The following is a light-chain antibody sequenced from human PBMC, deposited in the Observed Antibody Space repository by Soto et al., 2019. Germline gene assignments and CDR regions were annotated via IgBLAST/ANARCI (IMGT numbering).Light chain of an antibody. CDR3: ASFRSGTILV. CDR1: SSDVGGYNY. Sequence: QSALTQPRSVSGSPGQSVTISCTGTSSDVGGYNYVSWYQQHPGKAPKLMIYDVNKRPSGVPDRFSGSKSANTASLTISGLQAEDEADYFCASFRSGTILVFGSGTKVTVL. V-gene: IGLV2-11*01. J-gene: IGLJ1*01. CDR2: DVN.